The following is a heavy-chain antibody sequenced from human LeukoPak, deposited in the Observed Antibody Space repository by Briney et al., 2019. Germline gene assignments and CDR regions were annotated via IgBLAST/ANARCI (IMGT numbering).Heavy chain of an antibody. CDR3: ARVWCSSTSGYVTLDY. D-gene: IGHD2-2*01. CDR1: GYTFTSYG. CDR2: ISAYNGNT. Sequence: ASVKVSCKASGYTFTSYGISWVRQAPGQGLEWMGWISAYNGNTNYAQKLQGRVTMTTDTSTSTAYMELRSLRSDDTAVYYCARVWCSSTSGYVTLDYWGQGTLVTVSS. J-gene: IGHJ4*02. V-gene: IGHV1-18*01.